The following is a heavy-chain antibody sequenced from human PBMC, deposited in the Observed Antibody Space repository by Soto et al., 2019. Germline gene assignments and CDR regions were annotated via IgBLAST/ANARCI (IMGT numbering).Heavy chain of an antibody. V-gene: IGHV4-59*01. CDR2: IYYNGCT. CDR1: GGSISSYY. CDR3: ARVLPLRWGE. J-gene: IGHJ4*02. Sequence: QVQLQESGPGLVKPSETLSLTCTVSGGSISSYYWSWIRQPPGKGLEWIGYIYYNGCTNYNPALKSRVPISVGTSKNQFSLKLSSVTAADTAVYYCARVLPLRWGEWGQGTLVTVSS. D-gene: IGHD4-17*01.